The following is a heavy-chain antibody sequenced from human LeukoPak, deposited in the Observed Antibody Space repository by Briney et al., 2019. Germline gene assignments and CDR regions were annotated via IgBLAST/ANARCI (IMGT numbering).Heavy chain of an antibody. CDR1: GYTFTGYY. CDR3: ARDLSACSSVISCLNAVVY. D-gene: IGHD2-2*01. CDR2: INPDSGGT. J-gene: IGHJ4*02. V-gene: IGHV1-2*02. Sequence: ASVKVSCKASGYTFTGYYIHWVRQAPGQGLEWMGWINPDSGGTNYAQKFQGRVTMTRDTSISTAYMELSGLRSDDTAVYYCARDLSACSSVISCLNAVVYWGRGTLVTVSS.